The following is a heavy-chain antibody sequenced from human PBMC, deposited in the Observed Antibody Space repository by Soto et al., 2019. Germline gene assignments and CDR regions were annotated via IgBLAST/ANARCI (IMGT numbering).Heavy chain of an antibody. CDR2: INHSGST. CDR1: GGSFSGYY. D-gene: IGHD3-10*01. J-gene: IGHJ4*02. CDR3: ASYYYDSGSYYSPCDY. V-gene: IGHV4-34*01. Sequence: SETLSLTCAVYGGSFSGYYWSWIRQPPGKGLEWIGEINHSGSTNYNPSLKSRVTISVDTSKNQFSLKLSSVTAADTAVYYCASYYYDSGSYYSPCDYCGEVTLVT.